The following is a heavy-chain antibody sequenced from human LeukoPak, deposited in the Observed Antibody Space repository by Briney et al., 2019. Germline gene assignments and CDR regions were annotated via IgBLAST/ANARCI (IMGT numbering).Heavy chain of an antibody. CDR3: ARLPYYYGSGKDNDY. Sequence: ASVKVSCKASGYTFTNYGINWVRQAPGQGLEWMGWISVYNGNTNYAQKLQGRVTMTTDTSTSTAYMELRSLRSDDTAVYYCARLPYYYGSGKDNDYWGQGTLVTVSS. CDR2: ISVYNGNT. J-gene: IGHJ4*02. CDR1: GYTFTNYG. D-gene: IGHD3-10*01. V-gene: IGHV1-18*01.